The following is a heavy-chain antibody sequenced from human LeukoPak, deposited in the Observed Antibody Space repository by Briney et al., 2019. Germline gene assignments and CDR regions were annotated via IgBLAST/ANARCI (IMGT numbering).Heavy chain of an antibody. Sequence: SETLSLTCTVSGGSISSSTYYWGWIRQPPGKGLEWIGSIYYSGSTYYNPSLKSRVTISVDTSKNQFSLKLSSVTAADTAVYYCAIQGSGYYWGKYYFDYWGQGTLVTVSS. J-gene: IGHJ4*02. CDR1: GGSISSSTYY. V-gene: IGHV4-39*01. D-gene: IGHD3-22*01. CDR2: IYYSGST. CDR3: AIQGSGYYWGKYYFDY.